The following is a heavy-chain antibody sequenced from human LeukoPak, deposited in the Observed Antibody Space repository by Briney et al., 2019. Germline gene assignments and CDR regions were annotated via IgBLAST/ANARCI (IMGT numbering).Heavy chain of an antibody. D-gene: IGHD3-3*01. V-gene: IGHV1-18*01. Sequence: ASVKVSCKASGYTFTSYGISWVRQAPGQGLEWMGWISAYNGNTNYAQKLQGRVTMTTDTSTSTAYMELRSLRSDDTAVYYCARETYDFWSGYYYPHSYYYMDVWGKGTTVTVSS. CDR3: ARETYDFWSGYYYPHSYYYMDV. CDR2: ISAYNGNT. CDR1: GYTFTSYG. J-gene: IGHJ6*03.